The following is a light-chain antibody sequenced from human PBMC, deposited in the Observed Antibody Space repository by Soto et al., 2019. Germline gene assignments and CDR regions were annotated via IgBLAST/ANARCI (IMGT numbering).Light chain of an antibody. CDR1: SSNIGAGYD. Sequence: QTVVTQPPSVSGAPGQRVTISCTGSSSNIGAGYDVHWYQQLPGTAPKLLIYGNSNRPSGVPDRFSGSKSGPSASLAITGLQAEDEADYDCQSYDSSLSGVVFGGGTKLTVL. V-gene: IGLV1-40*01. CDR3: QSYDSSLSGVV. CDR2: GNS. J-gene: IGLJ2*01.